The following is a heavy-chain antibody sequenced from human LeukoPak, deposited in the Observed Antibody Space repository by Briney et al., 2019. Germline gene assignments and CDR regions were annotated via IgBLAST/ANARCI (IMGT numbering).Heavy chain of an antibody. CDR3: ARDQLELRRDYYYYYMDV. CDR2: ISSSSSYI. V-gene: IGHV3-21*01. Sequence: AGSLRLSCAASGFTFSSYSMNWVRQAPGKGLEWISSISSSSSYIYYADSAKGRFTISRDNAKNSLYLQMNSLRSEDTAVYYCARDQLELRRDYYYYYMDVWGKGTTVTVSS. J-gene: IGHJ6*03. CDR1: GFTFSSYS. D-gene: IGHD1-7*01.